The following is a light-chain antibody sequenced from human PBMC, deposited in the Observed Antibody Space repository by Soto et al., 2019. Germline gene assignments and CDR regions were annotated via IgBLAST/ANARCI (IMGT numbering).Light chain of an antibody. CDR1: QSVSSN. Sequence: EIVMKQSPATLSLSPGERATLSCRASQSVSSNLAWYQQKPGQAPRLLIYGASTRATGIPARFSGSGSGTEFTLTISSLQSEDFAVYYCQQYNNWPPSFGQGTKLEIK. CDR2: GAS. J-gene: IGKJ2*03. CDR3: QQYNNWPPS. V-gene: IGKV3-15*01.